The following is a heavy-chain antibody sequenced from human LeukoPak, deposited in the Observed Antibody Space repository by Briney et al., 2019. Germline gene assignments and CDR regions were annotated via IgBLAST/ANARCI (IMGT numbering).Heavy chain of an antibody. CDR3: AKRGIVIRGILVIGYHQEAYHYDY. D-gene: IGHD3-10*01. CDR2: ISERGGST. J-gene: IGHJ4*02. V-gene: IGHV3-23*01. CDR1: GISLSNYA. Sequence: GGSLRLSCVVSGISLSNYAMTWVRQAPGKGLEWVSYISERGGSTTYADSVKGRFTISRDTSLSTLYLQMSSLRAEDTAVYFCAKRGIVIRGILVIGYHQEAYHYDYWGQGVLVTVSS.